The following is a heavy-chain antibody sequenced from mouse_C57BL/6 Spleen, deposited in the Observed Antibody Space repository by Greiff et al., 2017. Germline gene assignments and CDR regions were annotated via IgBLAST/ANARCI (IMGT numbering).Heavy chain of an antibody. Sequence: EVQLQQSGAELVRPGASVKLSCTASGFNFKDDYMHWVKQRPEQGLEWIGWIDPENGDTEYASKFQGKATITADTSSNTAYLQLSSLTSEDTAVYYCTTTVFDYWGQGTTLTVSS. CDR2: IDPENGDT. V-gene: IGHV14-4*01. CDR1: GFNFKDDY. J-gene: IGHJ2*01. CDR3: TTTVFDY. D-gene: IGHD1-1*01.